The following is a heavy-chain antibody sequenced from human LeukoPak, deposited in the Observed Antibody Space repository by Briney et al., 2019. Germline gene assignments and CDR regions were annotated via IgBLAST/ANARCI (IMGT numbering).Heavy chain of an antibody. CDR1: GGSVSSSSYY. CDR3: ARGGSSPTYYYYYYYMDV. J-gene: IGHJ6*03. V-gene: IGHV4-39*01. D-gene: IGHD6-6*01. CDR2: IYYSGST. Sequence: SETPSLTCTVSGGSVSSSSYYWGWIRQPPGKGLEWIGSIYYSGSTYYNPSLKSRVTISVDTSKNQFSLKLSSVTAADTAVYYCARGGSSPTYYYYYYYMDVWGKGTTVTVSS.